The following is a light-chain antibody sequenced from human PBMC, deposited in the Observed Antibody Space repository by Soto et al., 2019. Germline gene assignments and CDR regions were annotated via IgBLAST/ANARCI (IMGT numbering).Light chain of an antibody. CDR2: SAS. CDR3: QHYGNSPQT. J-gene: IGKJ1*01. Sequence: EIVLTKSAGTMSLSPGERATLSCRVSQRVSSSYVAWYQQKPGQAPRLLIYSASSRATGIPDRFSGSESGTDFTLTISRLEPEDFAVYYCQHYGNSPQTFGQGTKVDIK. CDR1: QRVSSSY. V-gene: IGKV3-20*01.